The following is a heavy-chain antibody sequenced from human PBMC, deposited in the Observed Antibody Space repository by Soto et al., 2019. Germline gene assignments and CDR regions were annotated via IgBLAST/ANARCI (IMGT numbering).Heavy chain of an antibody. Sequence: AASVKVSCKASGYTFTGYYMHWVRQAPGQGLEWMGWINPNSGGTNYAQKFQGWVTMTRDTSISTAYMELSRLRSDDTAVYYCASGGRIAAAETYYYGMDVWGQGTTVTVS. CDR1: GYTFTGYY. CDR3: ASGGRIAAAETYYYGMDV. J-gene: IGHJ6*02. V-gene: IGHV1-2*04. CDR2: INPNSGGT. D-gene: IGHD6-13*01.